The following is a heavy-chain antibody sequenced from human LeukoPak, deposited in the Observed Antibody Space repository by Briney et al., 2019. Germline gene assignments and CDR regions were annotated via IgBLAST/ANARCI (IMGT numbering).Heavy chain of an antibody. V-gene: IGHV3-53*01. CDR3: AREGVYAMDV. Sequence: GGSLRLSCAASGFTVSSNYMSWVRQAPGKGLEWVSVIYSGGSTYYADSVKGRFTISRDNAKNSLFLQMNSLRAEDTAVYYCAREGVYAMDVWGQGTTVTVSS. D-gene: IGHD2-8*01. CDR2: IYSGGST. CDR1: GFTVSSNY. J-gene: IGHJ6*02.